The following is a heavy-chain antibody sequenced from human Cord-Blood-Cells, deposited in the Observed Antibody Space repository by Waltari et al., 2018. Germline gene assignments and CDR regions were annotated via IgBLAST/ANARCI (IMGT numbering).Heavy chain of an antibody. CDR3: ARYYTKPCTNGVCYPPNFDY. J-gene: IGHJ4*02. V-gene: IGHV4-39*01. CDR1: GGSISSSSYY. D-gene: IGHD2-8*01. Sequence: QLQLQESGPGLVKPSETLSLTCTVSGGSISSSSYYWGWIRQPPGKGLEWIGSIYYSGRTYYNPSRKSRVTISVDTSKNQFSLKLSSVTAADTAVYYCARYYTKPCTNGVCYPPNFDYWGQGTLVTVSS. CDR2: IYYSGRT.